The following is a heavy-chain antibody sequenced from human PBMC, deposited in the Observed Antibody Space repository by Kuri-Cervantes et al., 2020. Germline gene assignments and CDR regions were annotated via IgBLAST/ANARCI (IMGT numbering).Heavy chain of an antibody. D-gene: IGHD5-24*01. CDR3: ATGPTTMDSGYYYYYMDV. J-gene: IGHJ6*03. V-gene: IGHV3-23*01. Sequence: GGSLRLSCAASGFTFSSYSMNWVRQAPGKGLEWVSTTSGNGASIYYADSVKGRFTISRDNSKNTLFLTMNSLRAEDAAVYYCATGPTTMDSGYYYYYMDVWGKGTTVTVSS. CDR1: GFTFSSYS. CDR2: TSGNGASI.